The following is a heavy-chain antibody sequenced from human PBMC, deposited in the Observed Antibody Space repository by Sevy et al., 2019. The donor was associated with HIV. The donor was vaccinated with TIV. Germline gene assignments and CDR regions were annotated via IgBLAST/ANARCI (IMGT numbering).Heavy chain of an antibody. V-gene: IGHV1-69*13. D-gene: IGHD6-19*01. CDR1: GGTFSSYG. J-gene: IGHJ4*02. Sequence: ASVKVSCKASGGTFSSYGISWVRQAPGQGLEWMGGIIPILGTVNYAQTFQGSVTITADESTKTAYMELSSLRSEDTAVYYCARGGGNGWYYFDYWGQETLVTVSS. CDR2: IIPILGTV. CDR3: ARGGGNGWYYFDY.